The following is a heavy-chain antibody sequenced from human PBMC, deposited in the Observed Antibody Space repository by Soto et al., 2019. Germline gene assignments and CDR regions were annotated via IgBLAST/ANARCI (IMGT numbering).Heavy chain of an antibody. CDR3: ARVSLYNYDSSGYSSFDY. V-gene: IGHV3-21*01. Sequence: GGSLRLSCADSGFTFSSYSMNWVRQAPGKGLEWVSSISSSSSYIYYADSVKGQFTISRDNAKNSLYLQMNSLRAEDTAVYYCARVSLYNYDSSGYSSFDYLGQGTLVTVSS. D-gene: IGHD3-22*01. CDR1: GFTFSSYS. J-gene: IGHJ4*02. CDR2: ISSSSSYI.